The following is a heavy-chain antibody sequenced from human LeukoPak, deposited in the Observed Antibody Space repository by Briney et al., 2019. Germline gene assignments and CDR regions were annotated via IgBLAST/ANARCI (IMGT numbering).Heavy chain of an antibody. CDR2: IKSKIDGGTT. CDR3: TTDIPTRYCSGGNCHQT. CDR1: GFTFSNAW. J-gene: IGHJ4*02. Sequence: GGSLRLSCAASGFTFSNAWMTWVRQAPGKGLEWVGRIKSKIDGGTTDYAAPVKGRFTISRDDSKNTLNLQMNSLKSEDTAVYYCTTDIPTRYCSGGNCHQTWGQGTLVTVSS. D-gene: IGHD2-15*01. V-gene: IGHV3-15*01.